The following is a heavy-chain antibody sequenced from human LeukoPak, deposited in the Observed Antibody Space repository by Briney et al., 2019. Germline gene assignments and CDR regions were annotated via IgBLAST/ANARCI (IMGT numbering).Heavy chain of an antibody. J-gene: IGHJ4*02. Sequence: GGSLRLSCAASGFTFSSYSMNWVRQAPGKGLEWVSYISSSSSTIYYADSVKGRFTISRDNAKNSLYLQMNSLRAEDTAVYYCARDLGGYSDYWGQGTLVTVSS. D-gene: IGHD5-18*01. V-gene: IGHV3-48*04. CDR3: ARDLGGYSDY. CDR2: ISSSSSTI. CDR1: GFTFSSYS.